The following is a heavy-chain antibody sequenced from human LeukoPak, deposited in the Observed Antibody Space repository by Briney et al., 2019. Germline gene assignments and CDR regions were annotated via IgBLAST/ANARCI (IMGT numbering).Heavy chain of an antibody. CDR1: GFTFRSYW. CDR2: IKQDGSEK. CDR3: ASDGHPFES. J-gene: IGHJ4*02. V-gene: IGHV3-7*01. Sequence: PGRSLRLSCAASGFTFRSYWMSWVRQAPGKGLEWVANIKQDGSEKYYVDSVKGRFTISRDNAKNSVYLQMNSLRAEDTAVYYCASDGHPFESWGQGARVTVSS.